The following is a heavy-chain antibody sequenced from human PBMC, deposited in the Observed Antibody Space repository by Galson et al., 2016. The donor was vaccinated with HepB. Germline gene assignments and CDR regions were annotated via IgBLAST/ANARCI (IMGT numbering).Heavy chain of an antibody. Sequence: SETLSLTCTVSGGSVSSSSYYWGWIRQPPGKGLEWIGSSYYSGSTYYNPSLKSRVTISVDMSKNQFYLKVSSVTAADTAVYYCARGNYSAFDYWGQGTLVTVSS. CDR3: ARGNYSAFDY. J-gene: IGHJ4*02. D-gene: IGHD3-10*01. V-gene: IGHV4-39*01. CDR1: GGSVSSSSYY. CDR2: SYYSGST.